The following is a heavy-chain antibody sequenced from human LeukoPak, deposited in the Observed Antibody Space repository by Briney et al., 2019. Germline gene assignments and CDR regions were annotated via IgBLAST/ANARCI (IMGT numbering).Heavy chain of an antibody. Sequence: GGSLRLSCAVSGFTFSSYWMYWVRQGPGKGLAWVSRITSDGSATDYADSVKGRFTISRDNAKNTLYLHMDSLSPEDTAVYYCARDAYPGYFDLWGRGTLATVSS. V-gene: IGHV3-74*01. CDR1: GFTFSSYW. J-gene: IGHJ2*01. CDR2: ITSDGSAT. CDR3: ARDAYPGYFDL. D-gene: IGHD2-15*01.